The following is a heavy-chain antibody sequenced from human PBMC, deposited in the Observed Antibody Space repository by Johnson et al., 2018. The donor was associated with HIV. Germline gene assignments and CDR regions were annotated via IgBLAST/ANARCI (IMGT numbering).Heavy chain of an antibody. J-gene: IGHJ3*02. CDR3: AKRLGFDNRGDQFDI. CDR2: VSGGGGIT. Sequence: VQLVESGGGVVQPGRSLRLSCAASGFTVSSYYMSWVRQAPGKGLEWVATVSGGGGITYYADSVKGRFSISRDNSNNTLSLQMDSLRVEDTAVYYCAKRLGFDNRGDQFDIWGQGAMVTVSS. V-gene: IGHV3-23*04. D-gene: IGHD3-22*01. CDR1: GFTVSSYY.